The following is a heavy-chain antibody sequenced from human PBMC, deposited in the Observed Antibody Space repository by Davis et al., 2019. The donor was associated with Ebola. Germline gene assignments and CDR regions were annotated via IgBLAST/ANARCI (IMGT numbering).Heavy chain of an antibody. J-gene: IGHJ5*02. CDR3: ARDADPITMIVVVNWFDP. CDR2: INPSGGST. D-gene: IGHD3-22*01. CDR1: GNTISTYT. V-gene: IGHV1-46*03. Sequence: ASVKVSCKASGNTISTYTIDWVRQAPGQGLEWMGIINPSGGSTNYAQKFQGRVTMTRDTSTSTVYMELSSLRSEDTAVYYCARDADPITMIVVVNWFDPWGQGTLVTVSS.